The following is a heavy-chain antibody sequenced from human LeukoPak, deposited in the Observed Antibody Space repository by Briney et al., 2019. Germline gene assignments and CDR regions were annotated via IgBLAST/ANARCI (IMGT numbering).Heavy chain of an antibody. V-gene: IGHV4-4*07. J-gene: IGHJ6*03. CDR3: ARVRPHYDILTGYYLPYYYYMDV. Sequence: SETLSLTCTVSGCSFSSYYWSWIRQPAGKGLEWIWRIYTSGSTNYNPSLKSRVTMSVDTSKNQFSLKLSSVTAADTAVYYCARVRPHYDILTGYYLPYYYYMDVWGKGTTVTVSS. CDR1: GCSFSSYY. D-gene: IGHD3-9*01. CDR2: IYTSGST.